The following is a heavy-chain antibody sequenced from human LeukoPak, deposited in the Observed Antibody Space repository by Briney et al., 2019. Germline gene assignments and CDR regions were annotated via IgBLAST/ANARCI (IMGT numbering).Heavy chain of an antibody. J-gene: IGHJ3*02. CDR2: IYYSGST. CDR1: GGSLSSYY. CDR3: ATVSSGLGDALDI. D-gene: IGHD2-15*01. Sequence: SETLSLTCTVSGGSLSSYYWGWIRQPPGKGLEWIGSIYYSGSTNYNPSLKSRVTMSVDTSKNQFSLKLSSVTAADTAVYYCATVSSGLGDALDIWGQGTMVTVSS. V-gene: IGHV4-59*12.